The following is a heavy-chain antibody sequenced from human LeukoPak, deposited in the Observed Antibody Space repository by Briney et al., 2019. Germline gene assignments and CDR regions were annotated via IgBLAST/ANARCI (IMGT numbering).Heavy chain of an antibody. CDR2: IYYSGST. V-gene: IGHV4-39*07. D-gene: IGHD2-2*01. CDR3: ARALGYCSSTSCYPRGPYYFDY. CDR1: GGSISSSSYY. Sequence: SETLSLTCTVSGGSISSSSYYWGWIRQPPGKGLEWIGSIYYSGSTYYNPSLKSRVTISVDTSKNQFSLKLSSVTAADTAVYYCARALGYCSSTSCYPRGPYYFDYWGQGTLVTVSS. J-gene: IGHJ4*02.